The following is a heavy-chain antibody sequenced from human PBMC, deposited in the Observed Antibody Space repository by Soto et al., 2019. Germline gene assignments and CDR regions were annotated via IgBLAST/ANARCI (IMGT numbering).Heavy chain of an antibody. D-gene: IGHD7-27*01. CDR1: GYTFTGYY. V-gene: IGHV1-2*04. CDR3: ARAGPLDYYYYYGMDV. Sequence: ASVKVSCKAPGYTFTGYYMHWVRQAPGQGLEWMGWINPNSGGTNYAQKFQGWVTMTRDTSISTAYMELSRLRSDDTAVYYCARAGPLDYYYYYGMDVWGQGTTVTVSS. J-gene: IGHJ6*02. CDR2: INPNSGGT.